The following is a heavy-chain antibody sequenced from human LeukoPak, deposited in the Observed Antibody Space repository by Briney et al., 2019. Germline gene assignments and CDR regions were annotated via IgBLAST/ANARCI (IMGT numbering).Heavy chain of an antibody. Sequence: RGSLRLSCAASGFTFSSYGMSWVRQDPGKGLEWVSAISGSGGSTYYADSVKGRFTISRDNAKNSLYLQMNSLRAEDTAVYYCARDRTRFFAMVRGVFDYWGQGTLVTVSS. CDR3: ARDRTRFFAMVRGVFDY. CDR1: GFTFSSYG. CDR2: ISGSGGST. D-gene: IGHD3-10*01. J-gene: IGHJ4*01. V-gene: IGHV3-23*01.